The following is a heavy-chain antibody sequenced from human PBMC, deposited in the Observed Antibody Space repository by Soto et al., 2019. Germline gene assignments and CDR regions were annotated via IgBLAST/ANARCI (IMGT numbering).Heavy chain of an antibody. CDR3: ARARSITMIVVVPHSDAFDI. CDR2: IIPIFGTA. Sequence: GASVKVSCKASGGTFSSYAISWVRQAPGQGLEWMGGIIPIFGTANYAQKFQGRVTITADESTSTAYMELSSLRSEDTAVYYCARARSITMIVVVPHSDAFDIWGQGTMVTVSS. D-gene: IGHD3-22*01. CDR1: GGTFSSYA. J-gene: IGHJ3*02. V-gene: IGHV1-69*13.